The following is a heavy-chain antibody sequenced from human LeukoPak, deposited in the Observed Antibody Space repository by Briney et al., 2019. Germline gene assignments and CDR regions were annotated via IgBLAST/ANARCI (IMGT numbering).Heavy chain of an antibody. Sequence: TFSSYALSWIRQPPGKGLEYIATIYYSGSTYYNPSLKSRVTISIDTSKKQSSLKMSSVTAADTAVYYCARLGYSGYDYYFDYWGQGTRVTVSS. J-gene: IGHJ4*02. CDR2: IYYSGST. D-gene: IGHD5-12*01. CDR1: TFSSYA. V-gene: IGHV4-39*01. CDR3: ARLGYSGYDYYFDY.